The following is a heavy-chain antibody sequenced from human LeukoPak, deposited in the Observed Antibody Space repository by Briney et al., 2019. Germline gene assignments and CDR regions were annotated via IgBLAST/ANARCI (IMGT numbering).Heavy chain of an antibody. CDR1: GFTFSSYE. V-gene: IGHV3-48*03. CDR3: ARDSLVRGVINDY. J-gene: IGHJ4*02. D-gene: IGHD3-10*01. CDR2: ISSSGSTI. Sequence: GGSLRLSCAASGFTFSSYEMNWVRQAPGKGLEWVSYISSSGSTIYYADSVQGRFTISRDNAKYSLYLQMNSLRAEDTAVYYCARDSLVRGVINDYWGQGTLVTVSS.